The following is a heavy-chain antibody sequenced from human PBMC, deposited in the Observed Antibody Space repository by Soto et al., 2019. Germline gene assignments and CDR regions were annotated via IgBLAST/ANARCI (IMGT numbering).Heavy chain of an antibody. Sequence: ASVKVSCKASGYTFTSYDITWVRQAPGQGREWMGWMNPNSGNTGYAQKFQGRVTMTRDTPTSTAYMELSSLRSEDTAVYYCARRNQLQTGTLSTFDYWGQGTLVTVSS. D-gene: IGHD1-1*01. CDR1: GYTFTSYD. V-gene: IGHV1-8*01. J-gene: IGHJ4*02. CDR3: ARRNQLQTGTLSTFDY. CDR2: MNPNSGNT.